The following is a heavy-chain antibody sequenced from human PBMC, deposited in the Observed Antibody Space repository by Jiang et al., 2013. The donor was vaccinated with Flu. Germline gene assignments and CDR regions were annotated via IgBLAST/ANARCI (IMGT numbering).Heavy chain of an antibody. CDR1: GYRFTNYW. Sequence: VQLLESGAEVKKPGESLKISCKGSGYRFTNYWIAWVRQVPGKGLEWMGIIYPDDSDTRYSPSFQGQVTISADKSISTAYLQWSSLKASDTAMYYCARPDSNYDYFDYWGQGTLVTVSS. CDR2: IYPDDSDT. CDR3: ARPDSNYDYFDY. D-gene: IGHD4-11*01. V-gene: IGHV5-51*03. J-gene: IGHJ4*02.